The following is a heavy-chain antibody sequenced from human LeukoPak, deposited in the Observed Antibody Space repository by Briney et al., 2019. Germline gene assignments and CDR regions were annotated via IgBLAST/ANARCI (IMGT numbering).Heavy chain of an antibody. CDR1: GYSFTSFH. Sequence: ASVKVSCKAAGYSFTSFHINWVRQAPGQGLEWMGWISAYNGNTNYAQKFQDIVTMTTDTSTSTAYMELRSLRSDDTAVYYCARRDAATRFDYWGQGTLVTVSS. D-gene: IGHD2-15*01. CDR3: ARRDAATRFDY. J-gene: IGHJ4*02. V-gene: IGHV1-18*01. CDR2: ISAYNGNT.